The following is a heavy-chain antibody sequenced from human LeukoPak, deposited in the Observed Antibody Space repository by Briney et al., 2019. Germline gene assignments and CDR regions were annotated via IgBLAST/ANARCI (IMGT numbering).Heavy chain of an antibody. D-gene: IGHD3-3*01. V-gene: IGHV4-34*01. Sequence: PSETLSLTCAVYGGSFSGYYWSWIRQPPGKGLEWIGEINHSGSTNYNPSLKSRVTMSVDTSKNQFSLKLSSVTAADTAVYYCARDRPFGVVIIPTWFDPWGQGTLVTVSS. CDR3: ARDRPFGVVIIPTWFDP. CDR2: INHSGST. J-gene: IGHJ5*02. CDR1: GGSFSGYY.